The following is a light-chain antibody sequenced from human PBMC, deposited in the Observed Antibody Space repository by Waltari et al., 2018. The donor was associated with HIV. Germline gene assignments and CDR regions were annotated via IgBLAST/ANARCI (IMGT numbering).Light chain of an antibody. CDR1: TSDFNDNKY. CDR3: SSYKTRNSVV. J-gene: IGLJ2*01. V-gene: IGLV2-14*01. Sequence: QSALIQLASVSGSPGQSVTIPCTGTTSDFNDNKYVSWYQHHPGRAPKLIIFEVSYRPSGVSDRFSGSKSGSTASLTISGLQTEDEADYYCSSYKTRNSVVFGGG. CDR2: EVS.